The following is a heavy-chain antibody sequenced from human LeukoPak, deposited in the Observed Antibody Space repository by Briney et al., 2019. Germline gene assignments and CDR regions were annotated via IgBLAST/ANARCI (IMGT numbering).Heavy chain of an antibody. V-gene: IGHV3-48*04. CDR3: ARDYVVATIHYYYYGMDV. J-gene: IGHJ6*02. D-gene: IGHD5-12*01. CDR1: GFTFSSYS. Sequence: GGSLRLSCAASGFTFSSYSMNWVRQAPGKGLEWVSYISSSSSTIYYADSVKGRITISRDNAKNSLYLQMNSLRAEDTAVYYCARDYVVATIHYYYYGMDVWGQGTTVTVSS. CDR2: ISSSSSTI.